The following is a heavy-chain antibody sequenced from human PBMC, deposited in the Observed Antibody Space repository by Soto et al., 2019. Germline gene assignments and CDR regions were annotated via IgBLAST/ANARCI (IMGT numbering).Heavy chain of an antibody. Sequence: SETLSLTCTVSGGSISGYYWSWIRQPPGRGLEWIGYIYYSGSTDYNPSLKSRVTISVDTAKNQFSLKLNSVTAADTAVYYCARDVSGWYYFDYWGQGTLVTVSS. V-gene: IGHV4-59*01. J-gene: IGHJ4*02. CDR1: GGSISGYY. CDR3: ARDVSGWYYFDY. D-gene: IGHD6-19*01. CDR2: IYYSGST.